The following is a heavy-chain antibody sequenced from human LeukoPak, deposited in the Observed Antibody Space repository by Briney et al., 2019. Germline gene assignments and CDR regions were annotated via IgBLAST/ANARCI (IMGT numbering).Heavy chain of an antibody. CDR3: ARVRRYFDQGACDI. Sequence: PSETLSLTCTVSGYSISSGYYWGWIRQPPGKGLEWIGSIYHSGSTYYNPSLKSRVTISVDTSKNQFSLKLSSVTAADTAVYYCARVRRYFDQGACDIWGQGTMVTVSS. CDR2: IYHSGST. V-gene: IGHV4-38-2*02. D-gene: IGHD3-9*01. CDR1: GYSISSGYY. J-gene: IGHJ3*02.